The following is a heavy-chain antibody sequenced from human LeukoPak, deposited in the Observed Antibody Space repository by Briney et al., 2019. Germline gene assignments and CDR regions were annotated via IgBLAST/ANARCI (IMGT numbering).Heavy chain of an antibody. Sequence: PGRSLRLSCAASGFTFSSYGMPWVRQAPGKGLEWVAVIWYDGSNKYYADSVKGRFTISRDNSKNTLYLQMNSLRAEDTAVYYCARGAAAIDYWGQGTLVTVSS. V-gene: IGHV3-33*01. CDR2: IWYDGSNK. J-gene: IGHJ4*02. D-gene: IGHD6-13*01. CDR3: ARGAAAIDY. CDR1: GFTFSSYG.